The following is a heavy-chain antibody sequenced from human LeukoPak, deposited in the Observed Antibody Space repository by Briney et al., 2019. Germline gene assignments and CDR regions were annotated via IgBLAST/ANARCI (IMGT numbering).Heavy chain of an antibody. CDR2: ISGSGDST. Sequence: PGGSLRLSCAAARFIFSNYAMSWVRQAPGKGPEWVSAISGSGDSTDLAGSVKGRFTISRDNSKNTLYLQMNSLRAEDTAVYYCAKGVLPLPHQDALDIWGQGTLVTVSS. D-gene: IGHD3-10*01. J-gene: IGHJ3*02. CDR1: RFIFSNYA. V-gene: IGHV3-23*01. CDR3: AKGVLPLPHQDALDI.